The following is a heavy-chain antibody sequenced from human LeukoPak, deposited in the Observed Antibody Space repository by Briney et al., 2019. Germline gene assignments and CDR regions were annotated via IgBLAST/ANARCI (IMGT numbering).Heavy chain of an antibody. CDR1: GFTFSSYA. Sequence: PGGSLRLSCAASGFTFSSYAMSWVRQAPGKGLEWVSAISGSGGSTYYADSVKGRSTISRDNSKNTLYLQMNSLRAEDTAVYYCAKDVKIRFTNWFDPWGQGTLVTVSS. CDR2: ISGSGGST. J-gene: IGHJ5*02. CDR3: AKDVKIRFTNWFDP. D-gene: IGHD3-3*01. V-gene: IGHV3-23*01.